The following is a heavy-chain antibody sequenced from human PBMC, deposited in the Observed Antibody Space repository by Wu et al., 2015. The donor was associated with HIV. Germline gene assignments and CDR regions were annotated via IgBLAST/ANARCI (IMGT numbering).Heavy chain of an antibody. CDR3: ATGRDKASSGYSTGAFDI. D-gene: IGHD3-22*01. J-gene: IGHJ3*02. Sequence: QVQLLQSGSEMKKPGASVKVSCKTSGYTFTNYGISWVRQAPGQGLEWLGSISSYTGDTNYAQRLQGRVTMTTDTSTSTAYMELRTLRSEDTAVYYCATGRDKASSGYSTGAFDIWGQGTMVTVSS. V-gene: IGHV1-18*01. CDR1: GYTFTNYG. CDR2: ISSYTGDT.